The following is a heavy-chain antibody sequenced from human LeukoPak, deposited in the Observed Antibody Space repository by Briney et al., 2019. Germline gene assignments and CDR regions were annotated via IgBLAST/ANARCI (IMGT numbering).Heavy chain of an antibody. CDR2: INPNSGGT. D-gene: IGHD3-22*01. V-gene: IGHV1-2*02. CDR1: GYTFTGYY. J-gene: IGHJ3*02. CDR3: ARPVYYDSSGLLDAFDI. Sequence: ASVKVSCTASGYTFTGYYMHWVRQAPGQGLEWMGWINPNSGGTNYAQKFQGRVTMTRDTSISTAYMELSRLRSDDTAVYYCARPVYYDSSGLLDAFDIWGQGTMVTVSS.